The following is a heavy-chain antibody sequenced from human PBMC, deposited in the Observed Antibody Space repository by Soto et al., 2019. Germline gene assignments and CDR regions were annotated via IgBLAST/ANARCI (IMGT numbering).Heavy chain of an antibody. D-gene: IGHD6-19*01. J-gene: IGHJ4*02. Sequence: QVHLVQSGAEVKKPGSSVKVSCKASGGTFSTYAITWVRQAPGQGLEWMGGVIPVFRTPNYAQKFRGRVTITADESTXTXXMXXSSXXXEXXXXYXXXXGAXAGRGDYWGQGTQVSVSS. CDR3: XXGAXAGRGDY. V-gene: IGHV1-69*12. CDR2: VIPVFRTP. CDR1: GGTFSTYA.